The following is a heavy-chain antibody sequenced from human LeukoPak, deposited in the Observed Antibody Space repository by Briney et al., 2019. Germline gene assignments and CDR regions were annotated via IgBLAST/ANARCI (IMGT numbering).Heavy chain of an antibody. V-gene: IGHV4-39*07. J-gene: IGHJ5*02. CDR1: GGPISSSRYY. Sequence: SETLSLTCTVSGGPISSSRYYWSWIRQPPGKGLEWIGEINHSGSTNYNPSLKSRVTISVDTSKNQFSLKLSSVTAADTAVYYCARRRRITMVRGRENWFDPWGQGTLVTVSS. CDR2: INHSGST. D-gene: IGHD3-10*01. CDR3: ARRRRITMVRGRENWFDP.